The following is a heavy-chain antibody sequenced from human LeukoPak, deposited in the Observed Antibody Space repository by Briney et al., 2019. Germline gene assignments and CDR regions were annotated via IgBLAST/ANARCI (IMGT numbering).Heavy chain of an antibody. CDR3: ARRGSYHFSFRY. Sequence: PSETLSLTCTVSGGSISSSSYYWGWIRQPPGKGLEWIGSIYYSGSTNYNPSLKSRVTISVDTSKNQFSLKLSSVTAADTAVYYCARRGSYHFSFRYWGQGTLVTVSS. D-gene: IGHD1-26*01. CDR1: GGSISSSSYY. J-gene: IGHJ4*02. V-gene: IGHV4-39*07. CDR2: IYYSGST.